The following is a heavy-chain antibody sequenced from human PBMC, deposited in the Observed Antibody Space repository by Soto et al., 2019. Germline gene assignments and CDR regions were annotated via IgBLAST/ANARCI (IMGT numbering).Heavy chain of an antibody. D-gene: IGHD2-15*01. Sequence: SETLSLTCTVSGGSISRSSYSWGWIRQPPGKGLEWIGTIYYSVSTYYNPSLKSRVTISVDTSKNQFSLKLSSVTAADTAVYYCATRQGGSYNWFDPWGQGTLVNVSS. CDR3: ATRQGGSYNWFDP. V-gene: IGHV4-39*01. J-gene: IGHJ5*02. CDR1: GGSISRSSYS. CDR2: IYYSVST.